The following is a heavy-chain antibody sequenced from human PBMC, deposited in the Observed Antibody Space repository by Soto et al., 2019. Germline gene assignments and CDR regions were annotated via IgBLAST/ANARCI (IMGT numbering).Heavy chain of an antibody. D-gene: IGHD3-22*01. J-gene: IGHJ3*02. CDR1: GYTFTSYY. CDR2: INPSGGST. Sequence: ASVKVSCKASGYTFTSYYMHWVRQAPGQGLEWMGIINPSGGSTSYAQKFQGRVTMTRDTSTSTVYMELSSLRSEDTAVYYCARGTSGYYYGSIRSPAPTDAFDIWGQGTMVTVSS. CDR3: ARGTSGYYYGSIRSPAPTDAFDI. V-gene: IGHV1-46*01.